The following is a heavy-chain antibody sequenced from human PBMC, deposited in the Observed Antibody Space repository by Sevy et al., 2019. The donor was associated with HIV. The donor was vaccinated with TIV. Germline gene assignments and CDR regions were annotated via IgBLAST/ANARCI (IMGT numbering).Heavy chain of an antibody. CDR2: ISGSGGST. V-gene: IGHV3-23*01. D-gene: IGHD6-19*01. CDR1: GFTFSSYA. Sequence: GGSLRLPCAASGFTFSSYAMSWVRQAPGKGLEWVSAISGSGGSTYYADSVKGRFTISRDNSKNTLYLQMNSLRAEDTAVYYCAKGEAVAGSGGGSFDYWGQGTLVTVSS. J-gene: IGHJ4*02. CDR3: AKGEAVAGSGGGSFDY.